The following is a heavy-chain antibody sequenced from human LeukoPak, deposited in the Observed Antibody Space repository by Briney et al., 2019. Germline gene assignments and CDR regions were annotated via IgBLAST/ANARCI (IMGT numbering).Heavy chain of an antibody. Sequence: SETLSLTCTVSGGSVSSGSYYWSWIRQPPGKGLEWIGYIYYSGSTYYSPSLKSRVTISVDSSKSQFSLKLSSVTAADTAVYYCARGDPQLDYWGQGTLVTVSS. J-gene: IGHJ4*02. CDR3: ARGDPQLDY. D-gene: IGHD5-24*01. CDR2: IYYSGST. V-gene: IGHV4-31*03. CDR1: GGSVSSGSYY.